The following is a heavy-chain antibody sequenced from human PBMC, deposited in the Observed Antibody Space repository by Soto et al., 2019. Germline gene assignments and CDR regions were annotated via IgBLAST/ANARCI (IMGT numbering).Heavy chain of an antibody. CDR2: IKSKTDGGTT. V-gene: IGHV3-15*01. D-gene: IGHD3-22*01. CDR3: TTDGVHDSSGYNTFDY. J-gene: IGHJ4*02. Sequence: GGSLRLSCSASVFTFSNAWMSWFRQAPGKGLEWVGRIKSKTDGGTTDYAAPVKGRFTISRDDSKNTLYLQMNSLKTEDTAVYYCTTDGVHDSSGYNTFDYWGQGTLVTVSS. CDR1: VFTFSNAW.